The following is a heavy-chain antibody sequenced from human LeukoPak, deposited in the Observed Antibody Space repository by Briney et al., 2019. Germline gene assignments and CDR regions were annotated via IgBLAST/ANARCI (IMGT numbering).Heavy chain of an antibody. V-gene: IGHV4-31*03. CDR3: ARYLSSTQLDY. D-gene: IGHD2-2*01. Sequence: PSETLSLTCTVSGGSISSGGYYWSWIRQHPGKGLEWIGYIYYSGSTYYDPSLKSRVTISVDTSKNQFSLKLSSVTAADTAVYYCARYLSSTQLDYWGQGTLVTVSS. CDR1: GGSISSGGYY. CDR2: IYYSGST. J-gene: IGHJ4*02.